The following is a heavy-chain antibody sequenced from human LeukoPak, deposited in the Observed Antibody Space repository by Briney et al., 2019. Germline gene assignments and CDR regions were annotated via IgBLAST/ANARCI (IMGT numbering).Heavy chain of an antibody. Sequence: ASVKVSCEASGYTFTSYGISWVRQAPGQGLEWMGWISAYNGNTNYAQKLQGRVTMTTDTSTSTAYMELRSLISDDTAVYYCARSPRYCSGGSCPPGYYYYGMDVWGQGTTVTVSS. CDR1: GYTFTSYG. CDR3: ARSPRYCSGGSCPPGYYYYGMDV. J-gene: IGHJ6*02. CDR2: ISAYNGNT. V-gene: IGHV1-18*01. D-gene: IGHD2-15*01.